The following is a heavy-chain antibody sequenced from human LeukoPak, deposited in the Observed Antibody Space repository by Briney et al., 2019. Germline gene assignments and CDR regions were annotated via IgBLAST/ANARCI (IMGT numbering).Heavy chain of an antibody. CDR2: IYYSGST. J-gene: IGHJ5*02. CDR1: GGSISSGDYY. V-gene: IGHV4-30-4*08. D-gene: IGHD2-2*01. Sequence: SQTLSLTCTVSGGSISSGDYYWSWIRQPPGKGLEWIGYIYYSGSTYYNPSLKSRVTISVDTSKNQFSLKLSSVTAADTAVYYCARAGSDIVVVPNWFDPWAREPWSPSPQ. CDR3: ARAGSDIVVVPNWFDP.